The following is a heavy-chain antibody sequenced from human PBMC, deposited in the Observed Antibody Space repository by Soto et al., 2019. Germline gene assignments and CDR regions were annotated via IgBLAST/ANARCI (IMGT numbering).Heavy chain of an antibody. CDR3: ARLRIQSGNFRSFDY. CDR2: IYPDDSDT. D-gene: IGHD1-7*01. V-gene: IGHV5-51*01. J-gene: IGHJ4*02. CDR1: GYRFTIYW. Sequence: GESLKISCQDSGYRFTIYWIAWVRQMPGKGLEWMGVIYPDDSDTKYSPSFQGQVTISADESISTAYLRWGNLKASDTAIYYCARLRIQSGNFRSFDYWGPGTLVTVSS.